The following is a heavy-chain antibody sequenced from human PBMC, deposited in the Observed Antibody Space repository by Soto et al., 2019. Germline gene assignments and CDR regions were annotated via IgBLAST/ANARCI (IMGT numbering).Heavy chain of an antibody. V-gene: IGHV1-69*13. J-gene: IGHJ6*02. Sequence: ASVKVSCKASGGTFSSYAISWVRQAPGQGLEWMGGIIPIFGTANYAQKFQGRVTITADESTSTAYMELSSLRSEDTAVYYCARAATYYDILTGYYDYYYYYGMDVWGQGTTVTVSS. CDR2: IIPIFGTA. CDR3: ARAATYYDILTGYYDYYYYYGMDV. D-gene: IGHD3-9*01. CDR1: GGTFSSYA.